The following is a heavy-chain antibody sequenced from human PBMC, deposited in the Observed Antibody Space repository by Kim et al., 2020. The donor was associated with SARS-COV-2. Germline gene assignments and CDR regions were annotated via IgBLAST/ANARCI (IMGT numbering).Heavy chain of an antibody. CDR2: ISYDGSNK. Sequence: GGSLRLSCAASGFTFSSYAMHWVRQAPGKGLEWVAVISYDGSNKYYADSVKGRFTISRDNSKNTLYLQMHSLRAEDTAVYYCARGRGGSYYYGMDVWGQGTTVTVSS. CDR3: ARGRGGSYYYGMDV. J-gene: IGHJ6*02. V-gene: IGHV3-30-3*01. D-gene: IGHD1-26*01. CDR1: GFTFSSYA.